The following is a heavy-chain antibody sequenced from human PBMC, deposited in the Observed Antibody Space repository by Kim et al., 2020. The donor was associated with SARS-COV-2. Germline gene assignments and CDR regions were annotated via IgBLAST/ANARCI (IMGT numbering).Heavy chain of an antibody. CDR3: AKETGMATISPYYFDY. D-gene: IGHD5-12*01. V-gene: IGHV3-23*01. Sequence: GGSLRLSCAASGFTFSSYAMSWVRQAPGKGLEWVSAISGSGGSTYYADSVKGRFTISRDNSKNTLYLQMNSLRAEDTAVYYCAKETGMATISPYYFDYWGQGTLVTVSS. J-gene: IGHJ4*02. CDR2: ISGSGGST. CDR1: GFTFSSYA.